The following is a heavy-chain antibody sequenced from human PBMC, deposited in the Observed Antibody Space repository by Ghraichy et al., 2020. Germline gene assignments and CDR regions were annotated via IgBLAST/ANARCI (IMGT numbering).Heavy chain of an antibody. D-gene: IGHD2-2*01. Sequence: LSLTCAASGFTFSGSTMHWVRQASGKGLEWVGRIRSKAHSYATEYAASVKGRFTISRDDSKNTAYLQMKSLKTEDTAVYYCASLRSLPAAFYYYYMDVWGKGTTVTVSS. V-gene: IGHV3-73*01. J-gene: IGHJ6*03. CDR3: ASLRSLPAAFYYYYMDV. CDR2: IRSKAHSYAT. CDR1: GFTFSGST.